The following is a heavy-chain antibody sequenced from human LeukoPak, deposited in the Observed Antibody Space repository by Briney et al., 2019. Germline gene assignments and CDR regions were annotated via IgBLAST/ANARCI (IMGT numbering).Heavy chain of an antibody. V-gene: IGHV3-53*01. CDR1: GFTVSSNY. Sequence: GGSLRLSCAASGFTVSSNYMSWVRQAPGKGLEWDSVIYSGGSTYYADSVKGRFTISRDNSKNTLYLQMNSLRAEDTAVYYCARDPLEMATGVAFDIWGQGTMVTVSS. CDR3: ARDPLEMATGVAFDI. J-gene: IGHJ3*02. D-gene: IGHD5-24*01. CDR2: IYSGGST.